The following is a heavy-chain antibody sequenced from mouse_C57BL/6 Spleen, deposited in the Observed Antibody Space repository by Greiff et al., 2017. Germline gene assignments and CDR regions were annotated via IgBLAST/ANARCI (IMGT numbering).Heavy chain of an antibody. D-gene: IGHD2-1*01. Sequence: VQLVESGAELVRPGASVTLSCKASGYTFTDYEMHWVKQTPVHGLEWIGAIDPETGGTAYNQKFKGKAILTADKSSSTAYMELRSLTSEDSAVYYCTRSKGNSYFDYWGQGTTLTVSS. J-gene: IGHJ2*01. CDR3: TRSKGNSYFDY. CDR1: GYTFTDYE. CDR2: IDPETGGT. V-gene: IGHV1-15*01.